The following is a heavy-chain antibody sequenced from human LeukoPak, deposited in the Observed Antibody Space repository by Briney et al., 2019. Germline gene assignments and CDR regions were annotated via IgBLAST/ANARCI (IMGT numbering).Heavy chain of an antibody. CDR3: ARAGYCSGGSCYVSLDY. CDR2: IYYSGST. V-gene: IGHV4-59*01. J-gene: IGHJ4*02. D-gene: IGHD2-15*01. Sequence: SETLSLTCTVSGGSISSYYWSWIRQPPGKGLEWIGYIYYSGSTNYSPSLKSRVTISVDTSKNQFSLKLSSVTAADTAVYYCARAGYCSGGSCYVSLDYWGQGTLVTVSS. CDR1: GGSISSYY.